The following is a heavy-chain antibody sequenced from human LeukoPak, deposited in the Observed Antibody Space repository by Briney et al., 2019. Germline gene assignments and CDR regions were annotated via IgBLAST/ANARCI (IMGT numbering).Heavy chain of an antibody. V-gene: IGHV1-69*06. J-gene: IGHJ3*02. D-gene: IGHD4-23*01. Sequence: SVKVSCKASGYTFTSYGISWVRQAPGQGLEWMGGIIPIFGTANYAQKFQGRVTITADKSTSTAYMELSSLRSEDTAVYYCAREKTTVVTYDAFDIWGQGTMVTVSS. CDR2: IIPIFGTA. CDR1: GYTFTSYG. CDR3: AREKTTVVTYDAFDI.